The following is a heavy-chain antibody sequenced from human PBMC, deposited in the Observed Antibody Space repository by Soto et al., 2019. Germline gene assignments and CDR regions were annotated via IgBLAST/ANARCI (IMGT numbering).Heavy chain of an antibody. Sequence: ASVKVSCKASGYTFTSYDINWVRQATGQGLEWMGWMNPNSGNTGYAQKLQGRVIMTRNTSISTAYMELSSLRSEDTAVYYCARGGYSYGYGYYYGMDVWGQGTTVTVSS. V-gene: IGHV1-8*01. D-gene: IGHD5-18*01. CDR1: GYTFTSYD. CDR3: ARGGYSYGYGYYYGMDV. J-gene: IGHJ6*02. CDR2: MNPNSGNT.